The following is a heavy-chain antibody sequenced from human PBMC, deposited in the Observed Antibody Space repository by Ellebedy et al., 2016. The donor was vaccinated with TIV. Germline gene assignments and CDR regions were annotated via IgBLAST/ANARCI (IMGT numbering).Heavy chain of an antibody. D-gene: IGHD4-17*01. V-gene: IGHV3-7*01. J-gene: IGHJ3*02. CDR2: IRQDGSEK. CDR1: GFTFNSYW. Sequence: GGSLRLSCAASGFTFNSYWMSWVRQAPGKGLEWVANIRQDGSEKYYVDSVKGRFTISRDSAKNSLYLHLNSLRAEDTAMYYCATDGSYGDYLSPTHAFVIWGQGTMVTVSS. CDR3: ATDGSYGDYLSPTHAFVI.